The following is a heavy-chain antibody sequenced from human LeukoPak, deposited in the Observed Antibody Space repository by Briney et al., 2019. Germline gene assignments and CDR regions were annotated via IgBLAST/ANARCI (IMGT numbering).Heavy chain of an antibody. CDR2: INHSGST. Sequence: PSETLSLTCAVYGGSFSGYYWSWIRQPPGKGLEWIGEINHSGSTYYNPSLKSRVTISVDTSKNQFSLKLSSVTAADTAVYYCASPGPYYYDSSGYSSNDYWGQGTLVTVSS. J-gene: IGHJ4*02. V-gene: IGHV4-34*01. CDR3: ASPGPYYYDSSGYSSNDY. D-gene: IGHD3-22*01. CDR1: GGSFSGYY.